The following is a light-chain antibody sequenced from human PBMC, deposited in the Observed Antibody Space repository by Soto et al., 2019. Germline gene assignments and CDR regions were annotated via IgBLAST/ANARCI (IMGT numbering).Light chain of an antibody. CDR3: HQTYSTWT. Sequence: IQMTQSPSSLSASVGDRVTITRRPSQSISSFLNWYQQKPAKAPTLLIYAASSLQSGVPSRFSGSGSGTDFTLTISSLQAEDFATYHCHQTYSTWTFGQGTKVDIK. J-gene: IGKJ1*01. CDR2: AAS. CDR1: QSISSF. V-gene: IGKV1-39*01.